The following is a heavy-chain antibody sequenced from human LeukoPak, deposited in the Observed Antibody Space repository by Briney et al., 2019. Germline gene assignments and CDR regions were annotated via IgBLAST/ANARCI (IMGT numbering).Heavy chain of an antibody. CDR1: GFTFSSYW. CDR3: ARDRYYYYMDV. Sequence: QPGGSLRLSCAASGFTFSSYWMHWVRQAPGKGLVWVSRINSDGSSTSYADSVKGRFTISRDNSKNTLYLQMNSLRAEDTAVYYCARDRYYYYMDVWGKGTTVTVSS. J-gene: IGHJ6*03. CDR2: INSDGSST. V-gene: IGHV3-74*01.